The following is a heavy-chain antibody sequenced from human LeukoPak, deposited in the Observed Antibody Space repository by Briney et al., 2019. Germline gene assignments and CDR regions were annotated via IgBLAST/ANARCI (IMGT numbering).Heavy chain of an antibody. CDR1: GGSLSSSSYY. V-gene: IGHV4-39*07. J-gene: IGHJ4*02. Sequence: SETLSLTCTVSGGSLSSSSYYWGWIRQPPGKGLEWIGSIYYSGKTYYNPSLKSRVTISVDTSKNQFSLKLSSVTAADTAVYFCATDVGFARRWGQGTLVTVSS. D-gene: IGHD1-26*01. CDR2: IYYSGKT. CDR3: ATDVGFARR.